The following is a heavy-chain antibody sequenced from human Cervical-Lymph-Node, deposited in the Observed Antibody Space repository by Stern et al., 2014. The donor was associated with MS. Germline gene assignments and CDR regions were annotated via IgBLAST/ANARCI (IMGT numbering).Heavy chain of an antibody. D-gene: IGHD1-26*01. V-gene: IGHV2-70*04. CDR2: IDWGDDK. Sequence: QDTLKESGPALVKPTQNLTLTCTFSGFSLSTSGMRVSWIRQPPGKALEWLERIDWGDDKFFSQSLKTRITISKDTSTNHASITMTNMDPVDTATYYCARMVGAFDIWGQWTMVTLSS. CDR1: GFSLSTSGMR. J-gene: IGHJ3*02. CDR3: ARMVGAFDI.